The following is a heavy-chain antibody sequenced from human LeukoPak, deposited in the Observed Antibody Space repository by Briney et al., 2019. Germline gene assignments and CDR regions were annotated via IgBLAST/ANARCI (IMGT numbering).Heavy chain of an antibody. CDR2: IYYSGST. D-gene: IGHD3-9*01. CDR3: RTGYPPYYYFDY. Sequence: PSETLSLTCTVSGGSISSSSYCWGWIRQPPGKGREWIGSIYYSGSTYYNPSLKSRVTISVDTSKNQFSLKLSSVTAADTAVYYCRTGYPPYYYFDYWGQGTLVTVSS. J-gene: IGHJ4*02. V-gene: IGHV4-39*01. CDR1: GGSISSSSYC.